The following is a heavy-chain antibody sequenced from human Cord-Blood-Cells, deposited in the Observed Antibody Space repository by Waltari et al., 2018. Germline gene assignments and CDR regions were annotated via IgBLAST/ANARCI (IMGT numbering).Heavy chain of an antibody. D-gene: IGHD2-15*01. CDR1: GGSFSGYY. Sequence: QVQLQQWGAGLLKPSETLSLTCAVYGGSFSGYYWSWTRQPPGKGLERIGEINHSGSTNYNPSLKSRVTISVDTSKNQFSLKLSSVTAADTAVYYCARVGDIVVVVAATSFDYWGQGTLVTVSS. V-gene: IGHV4-34*01. CDR3: ARVGDIVVVVAATSFDY. CDR2: INHSGST. J-gene: IGHJ4*02.